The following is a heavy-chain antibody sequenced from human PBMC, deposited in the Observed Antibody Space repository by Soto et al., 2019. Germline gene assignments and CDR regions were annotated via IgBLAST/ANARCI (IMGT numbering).Heavy chain of an antibody. Sequence: ASVKVSCKASGYTSTNYGMHWVRQAPGQRLEWMGWINAGSGNTKYSQKFQGRITITRDTSASTVYMELSSLRSEDTAVYYCARGQDSGYDPGPFPPPPTNEKRYYMDVWGKGTTVTVSS. CDR3: ARGQDSGYDPGPFPPPPTNEKRYYMDV. D-gene: IGHD5-12*01. V-gene: IGHV1-3*01. J-gene: IGHJ6*03. CDR1: GYTSTNYG. CDR2: INAGSGNT.